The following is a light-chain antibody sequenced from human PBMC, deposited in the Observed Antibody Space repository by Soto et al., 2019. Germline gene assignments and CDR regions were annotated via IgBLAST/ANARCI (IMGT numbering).Light chain of an antibody. CDR1: SSDVGGYNY. J-gene: IGLJ2*01. Sequence: QSALTQPASVSGSPGQSITISCTGTSSDVGGYNYVSWYQQHPGKAPKLIIYVVSSRPSGVSNRFSGSKSGNTASLPISGLQAEDEADHYCSSYTRGSTLVVFGGGTKLTVL. CDR2: VVS. V-gene: IGLV2-14*01. CDR3: SSYTRGSTLVV.